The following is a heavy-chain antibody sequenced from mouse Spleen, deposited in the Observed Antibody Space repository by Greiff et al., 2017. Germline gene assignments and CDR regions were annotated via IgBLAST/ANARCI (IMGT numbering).Heavy chain of an antibody. D-gene: IGHD1-1*01. CDR3: ARSELLRSWFAY. CDR2: INPSNGGT. J-gene: IGHJ3*01. Sequence: VKLMESGTELVKPGASVKLSCKASGYTFTSYWMHWVKQRPGQGLEWIGNINPSNGGTNYNEKFKSKATLTVDKSSSTAYMQLSSLTSEDSAVYYCARSELLRSWFAYWGQGTLVTVSA. V-gene: IGHV1-53*01. CDR1: GYTFTSYW.